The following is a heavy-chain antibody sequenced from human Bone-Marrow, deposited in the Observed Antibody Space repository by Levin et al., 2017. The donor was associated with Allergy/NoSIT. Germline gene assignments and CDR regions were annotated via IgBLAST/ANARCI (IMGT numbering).Heavy chain of an antibody. Sequence: PGGFLRLSCAASGFTFSSYAMSWVRQAPGKGLEWVSAISGSGGSTYYADSVKGRFTISRDNSKNTLYLQMNSLRAEDTAVYYCAKDYGCSGGSCDEVPEYFQHWGQGTLVTVSS. CDR2: ISGSGGST. V-gene: IGHV3-23*01. CDR1: GFTFSSYA. J-gene: IGHJ1*01. D-gene: IGHD2-15*01. CDR3: AKDYGCSGGSCDEVPEYFQH.